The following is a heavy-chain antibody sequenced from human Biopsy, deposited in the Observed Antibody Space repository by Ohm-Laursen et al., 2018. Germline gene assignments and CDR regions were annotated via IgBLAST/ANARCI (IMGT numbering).Heavy chain of an antibody. Sequence: SETLSLTCRVSGASVKTPGYFWAWIRQRPGKGLEWIGYISYNERTHYNPSLTSRLAISFDTSNNRISLQLRSVSVADTAVYYCVREPKTGTAEAWYFDLWGRGSPVTVPS. CDR1: GASVKTPGYF. V-gene: IGHV4-31*03. CDR3: VREPKTGTAEAWYFDL. D-gene: IGHD3-9*01. CDR2: ISYNERT. J-gene: IGHJ2*01.